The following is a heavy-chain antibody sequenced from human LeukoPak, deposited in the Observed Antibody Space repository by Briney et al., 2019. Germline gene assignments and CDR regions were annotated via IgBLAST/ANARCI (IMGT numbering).Heavy chain of an antibody. J-gene: IGHJ4*02. Sequence: SETLSLTCAVYGGSFSGYYWSWIRQPPGKGLEWIGEINHSGSTNYNPSLKSRVTISVDTSKNQFSLKLSSVTAADTAVYYGARCLLWFGESCFAYGAQGTLVTVS. V-gene: IGHV4-34*01. CDR1: GGSFSGYY. CDR2: INHSGST. CDR3: ARCLLWFGESCFAY. D-gene: IGHD3-10*01.